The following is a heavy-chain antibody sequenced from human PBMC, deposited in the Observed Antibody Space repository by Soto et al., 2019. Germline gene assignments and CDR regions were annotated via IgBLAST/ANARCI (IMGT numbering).Heavy chain of an antibody. CDR2: ISWNSDTL. D-gene: IGHD3-22*01. V-gene: IGHV3-9*01. CDR1: GFTFDDYA. J-gene: IGHJ4*02. Sequence: EVQLVESGGGLVQPGRSLRLSCAASGFTFDDYAMHWVRQAPGKGLEWVTGISWNSDTLGYADSVKGRFTISRDNAKYSLYLQMSSLRPEDTAFYYCARGLYYYTTSGYPHYWGQGTLVTVSS. CDR3: ARGLYYYTTSGYPHY.